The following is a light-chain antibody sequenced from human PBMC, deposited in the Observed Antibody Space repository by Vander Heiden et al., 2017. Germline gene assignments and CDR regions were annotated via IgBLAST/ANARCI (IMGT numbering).Light chain of an antibody. CDR3: ATWDDNLRGLV. J-gene: IGLJ3*02. Sequence: SVVSLPPTAYGIPGQSVTISCSGSSSNIGKNFVYWSQQFPVAAPNLLIFRDNQRPSGVPDRFSGSKSGTSASLAISGLRSEDEANYYCATWDDNLRGLVFGGGTKVTVL. V-gene: IGLV1-47*01. CDR2: RDN. CDR1: SSNIGKNF.